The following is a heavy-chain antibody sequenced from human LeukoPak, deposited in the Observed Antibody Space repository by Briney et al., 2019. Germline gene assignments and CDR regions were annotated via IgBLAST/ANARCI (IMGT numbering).Heavy chain of an antibody. V-gene: IGHV1-2*02. D-gene: IGHD2-2*03. Sequence: ASVKVSCKASGYTFTGYYMHWVRQAPGQGLEWMGWINPNSGGTNYAQKFQGRVTMTRDTSISTAYMELSRLRSDDTAVYYCARDSLSLGYCSSTSCYAGIDYWGQGTLVTVSS. CDR2: INPNSGGT. CDR1: GYTFTGYY. CDR3: ARDSLSLGYCSSTSCYAGIDY. J-gene: IGHJ4*02.